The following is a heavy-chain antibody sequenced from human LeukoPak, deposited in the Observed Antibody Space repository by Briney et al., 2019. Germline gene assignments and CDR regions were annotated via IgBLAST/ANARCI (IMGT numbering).Heavy chain of an antibody. CDR2: IYSGGST. J-gene: IGHJ5*02. Sequence: GGSLRLSCAASGFTVSSNYMSWVRQAPGKGLEWVSVIYSGGSTYYADSVKGRFTISRDNSKNTLYLQMNSLRAEDTAVYYCARALTYQAGTGWFDPWGQGTLVTVSS. D-gene: IGHD6-13*01. CDR3: ARALTYQAGTGWFDP. V-gene: IGHV3-66*01. CDR1: GFTVSSNY.